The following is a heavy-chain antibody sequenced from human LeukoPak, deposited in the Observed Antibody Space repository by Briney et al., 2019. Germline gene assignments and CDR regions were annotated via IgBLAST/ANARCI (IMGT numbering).Heavy chain of an antibody. J-gene: IGHJ4*02. CDR3: TRNTVTVHFDY. D-gene: IGHD4-17*01. CDR2: IRSKAFGGTP. CDR1: GFTFDDYA. V-gene: IGHV3-49*03. Sequence: SGGSLRLSCSASGFTFDDYAVSWFRQAPGKGLEWVGFIRSKAFGGTPEYAASVRGRFTISRDDPKSIAYLQMNSLKTEDTAVYYCTRNTVTVHFDYWSQGTLVTVSS.